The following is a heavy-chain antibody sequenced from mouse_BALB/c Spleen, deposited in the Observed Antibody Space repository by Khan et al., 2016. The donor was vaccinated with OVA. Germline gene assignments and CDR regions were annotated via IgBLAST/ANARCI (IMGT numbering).Heavy chain of an antibody. CDR2: ISYSGST. CDR3: ASSIMAN. CDR1: GYSITSDYA. Sequence: EVQLQESGPGLVKPSQSLSLTCTVTGYSITSDYAWNWIRQFPGNKLEWMGYISYSGSTSYNPSLKSRISITRDTSNNHFCLQLNSVTTEDTATYYCASSIMANWGQGTTLTVSS. V-gene: IGHV3-2*02. J-gene: IGHJ2*01.